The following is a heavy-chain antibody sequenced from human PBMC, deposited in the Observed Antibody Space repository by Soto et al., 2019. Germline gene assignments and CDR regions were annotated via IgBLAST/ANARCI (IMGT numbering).Heavy chain of an antibody. CDR1: GFTFSDHY. Sequence: GGSLRLSCAASGFTFSDHYMEWVRQAPGKGLEWVGRTRNKVDSYTTEYAASVRGRFTISRDDSKTSLYLQMNSLKTEDTALYYCATGTVGAMDYWGQGTLVTVSS. J-gene: IGHJ4*02. CDR2: TRNKVDSYTT. D-gene: IGHD1-26*01. CDR3: ATGTVGAMDY. V-gene: IGHV3-72*01.